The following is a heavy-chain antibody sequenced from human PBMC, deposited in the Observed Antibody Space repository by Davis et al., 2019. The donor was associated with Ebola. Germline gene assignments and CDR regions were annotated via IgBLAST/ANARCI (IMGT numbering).Heavy chain of an antibody. V-gene: IGHV3-7*03. CDR2: IKQDGSEK. CDR3: ARDSTLYPDGFDI. J-gene: IGHJ3*02. D-gene: IGHD2-2*02. CDR1: GFSFSSYW. Sequence: GESLKISCAASGFSFSSYWMSWVRQAPGKGLEWVANIKQDGSEKYYVDSVKGRFTISRDNAKNSVYLQMNSLRAEDTAVYYCARDSTLYPDGFDIWGQGTMVTVSS.